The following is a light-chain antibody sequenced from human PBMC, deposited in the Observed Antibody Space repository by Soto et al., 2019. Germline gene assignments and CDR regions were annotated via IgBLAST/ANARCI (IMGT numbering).Light chain of an antibody. CDR1: SSNIGSNT. V-gene: IGLV1-44*01. Sequence: QSVLTQPPSASGTPGQRVTISCSGSSSNIGSNTVNWYQQLPGTAPKVLIYSNNQRPSGVPDRFSGSKSGTAASLAISGLQSEDEADYYCAASDDSLSGFVFGAGTKVTVL. J-gene: IGLJ1*01. CDR3: AASDDSLSGFV. CDR2: SNN.